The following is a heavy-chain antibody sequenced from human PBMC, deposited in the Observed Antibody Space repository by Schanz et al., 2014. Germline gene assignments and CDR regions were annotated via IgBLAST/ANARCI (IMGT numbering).Heavy chain of an antibody. J-gene: IGHJ5*02. CDR1: GGSISSGTYY. V-gene: IGHV4-61*02. CDR3: AREPLSGYNWFDP. CDR2: IYTSGST. D-gene: IGHD6-25*01. Sequence: QVQLQESGPGLVKPSQTLSLTCIVSGGSISSGTYYWSWLRQPAGKGLEWIGRIYTSGSTNYNPPPKSRVPISLDTPKNHFSLKLSSVTAADTAVYYCAREPLSGYNWFDPWGQGSLVTVSS.